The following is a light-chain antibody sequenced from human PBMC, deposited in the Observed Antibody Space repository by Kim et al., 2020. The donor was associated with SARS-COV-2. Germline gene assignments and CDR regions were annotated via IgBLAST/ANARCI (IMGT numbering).Light chain of an antibody. CDR3: QQYATSPRT. CDR2: GAS. J-gene: IGKJ1*01. Sequence: LSPGERATLSCRASQTINNNFLAWFQQKPGQAPRLLIHGASERAADIPDRFSGTGSGTDFTLTISRLEPEDFAVYFCQQYATSPRTFGQGTEVEI. V-gene: IGKV3-20*01. CDR1: QTINNNF.